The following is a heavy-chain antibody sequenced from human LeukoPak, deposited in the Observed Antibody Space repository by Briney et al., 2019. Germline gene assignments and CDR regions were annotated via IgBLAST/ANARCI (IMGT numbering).Heavy chain of an antibody. J-gene: IGHJ4*02. D-gene: IGHD3-9*01. Sequence: GRSLRLSCAVSGFIFDDYAMHWVRQAPGKGLEWVSGISWNSGSIGYADSVKGRFTISRDNAKNSLYLQMNSLRAEDTALYYRAKDQNYDILTGLDYWGQGTLVTVSS. CDR3: AKDQNYDILTGLDY. CDR2: ISWNSGSI. CDR1: GFIFDDYA. V-gene: IGHV3-9*01.